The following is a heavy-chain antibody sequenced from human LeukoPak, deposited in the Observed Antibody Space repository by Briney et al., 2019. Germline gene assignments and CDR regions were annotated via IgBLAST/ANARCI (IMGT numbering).Heavy chain of an antibody. CDR1: GGSISSYY. CDR2: IYYSGST. V-gene: IGHV4-59*01. J-gene: IGHJ4*02. D-gene: IGHD5-18*01. CDR3: ARVYGGYSYANYFDY. Sequence: SETLSLTCTVSGGSISSYYWSWIRQPPGKGLEWIGYIYYSGSTNYNPSLKSRVTISVDTSKNQFSLKLSSVTAADTAVYYCARVYGGYSYANYFDYWGQGTLVTVSS.